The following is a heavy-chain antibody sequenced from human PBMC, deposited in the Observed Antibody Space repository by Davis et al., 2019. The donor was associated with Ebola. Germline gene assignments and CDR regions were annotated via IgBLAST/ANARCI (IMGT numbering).Heavy chain of an antibody. Sequence: GESLKISCAASGFTFSNYPMNWVRQAPGKGLEWISNIRTNSEGTTKHAESVKGRFTISREDATSSLYLQMNSLRDEDTAVYYCVRDRDFSFDQWGRGILGTVSS. J-gene: IGHJ4*02. V-gene: IGHV3-48*02. CDR2: IRTNSEGTT. CDR1: GFTFSNYP. CDR3: VRDRDFSFDQ. D-gene: IGHD2/OR15-2a*01.